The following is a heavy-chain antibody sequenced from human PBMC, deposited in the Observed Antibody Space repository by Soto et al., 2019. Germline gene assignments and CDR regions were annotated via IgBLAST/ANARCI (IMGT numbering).Heavy chain of an antibody. J-gene: IGHJ4*02. V-gene: IGHV4-4*07. CDR3: AREYTETVDGPTPFYFDY. D-gene: IGHD6-19*01. Sequence: SETLSLTCRVSGDSISSYYWSWIRQSAGKGLEWIGRTYITGDTNYNPSLKSRVTMSVDTSRHQLSLHLSSVTAADTAVYYCAREYTETVDGPTPFYFDYWGQGTPVTVSS. CDR2: TYITGDT. CDR1: GDSISSYY.